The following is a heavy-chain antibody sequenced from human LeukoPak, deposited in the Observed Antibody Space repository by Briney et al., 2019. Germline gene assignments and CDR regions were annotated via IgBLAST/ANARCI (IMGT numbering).Heavy chain of an antibody. CDR2: INSDGSST. CDR3: AREGPKVDFDY. Sequence: GGSLRLSCAASGFTFSNYWMHWVRQAPGKGLEWVSRINSDGSSTTYADSVKGRFTISRDNAKNTLYLQMNSLRAEDTAVYYCAREGPKVDFDYWGQGTLVTVSS. CDR1: GFTFSNYW. D-gene: IGHD2-15*01. V-gene: IGHV3-74*01. J-gene: IGHJ4*02.